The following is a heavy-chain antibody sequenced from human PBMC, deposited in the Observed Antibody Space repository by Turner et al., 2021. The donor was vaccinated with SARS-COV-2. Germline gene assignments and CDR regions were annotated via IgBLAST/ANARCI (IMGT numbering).Heavy chain of an antibody. J-gene: IGHJ5*02. D-gene: IGHD6-25*01. Sequence: QVQLVQSGAEVKKPGASVQVSGMASGYTFTDYIIHWVRQAPGQGREWMGWINPNGATSYAQRFQGRFIMTRDTSISTAYMDLSRLISDDTALYYCARGLAAGTSWFDPWGQGTLVTVSS. CDR2: INPNGAT. V-gene: IGHV1-2*02. CDR3: ARGLAAGTSWFDP. CDR1: GYTFTDYI.